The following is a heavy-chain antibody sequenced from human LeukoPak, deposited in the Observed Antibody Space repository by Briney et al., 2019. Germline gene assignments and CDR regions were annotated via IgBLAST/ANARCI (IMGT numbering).Heavy chain of an antibody. D-gene: IGHD1-7*01. J-gene: IGHJ4*02. Sequence: SETLSLTCAVYGGSFSGYYWSWIRQPPGKGLEWIGEINHSGSTNYNPPLKSRVTISVDTSKNQFSLKLSSVTAADTAVYYCARARKSSQTTVFDYWGQGTLVTVSS. CDR1: GGSFSGYY. CDR3: ARARKSSQTTVFDY. V-gene: IGHV4-34*01. CDR2: INHSGST.